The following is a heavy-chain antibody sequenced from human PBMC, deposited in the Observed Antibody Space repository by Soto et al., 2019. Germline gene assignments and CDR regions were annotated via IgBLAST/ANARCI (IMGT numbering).Heavy chain of an antibody. J-gene: IGHJ4*02. CDR1: GGSISSSSYY. Sequence: QLQLQESGPGLVKPSETLSLTCTVSGGSISSSSYYWGWIRQPPGKGLEWIGRIYYSGSTYYNPSLKCRVAIAVDTSKNQFSLKLSSVTSADPAVYHCTTLRVQDWGQGTLVTVSS. D-gene: IGHD3-16*01. CDR2: IYYSGST. V-gene: IGHV4-39*01. CDR3: TTLRVQD.